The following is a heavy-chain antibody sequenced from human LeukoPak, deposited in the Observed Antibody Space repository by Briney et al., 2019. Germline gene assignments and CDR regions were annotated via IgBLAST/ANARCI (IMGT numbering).Heavy chain of an antibody. D-gene: IGHD3-22*01. J-gene: IGHJ3*02. CDR3: ARPNYDSSGLAALDI. Sequence: PGGSLNLSCLVSGFTFSHYWMHWSRQPQGKGLFWVERIDSDGSSTTYADTVKGRFTISRDNANNTLYLQMNSLRAEDTAVYYCARPNYDSSGLAALDIWGQGTMVTVSS. V-gene: IGHV3-74*01. CDR1: GFTFSHYW. CDR2: IDSDGSST.